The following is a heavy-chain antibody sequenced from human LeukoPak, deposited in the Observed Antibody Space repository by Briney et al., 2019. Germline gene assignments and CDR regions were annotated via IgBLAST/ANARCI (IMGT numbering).Heavy chain of an antibody. CDR2: IYYSGST. CDR1: GYTFRSYE. CDR3: ARDGAAAGIGY. V-gene: IGHV4-59*01. Sequence: PGGSLRLSCAASGYTFRSYEMNWVRQPPGKGLEWIGYIYYSGSTNYNPSLKSRVTISVDTSKNQFSLKLSSVTAADTAVYYCARDGAAAGIGYWGQGTLVTVSS. J-gene: IGHJ4*02. D-gene: IGHD6-13*01.